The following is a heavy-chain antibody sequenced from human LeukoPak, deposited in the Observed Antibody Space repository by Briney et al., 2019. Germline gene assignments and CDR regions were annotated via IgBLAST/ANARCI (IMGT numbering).Heavy chain of an antibody. D-gene: IGHD6-13*01. V-gene: IGHV4-59*08. CDR3: SVTSSSWTPYYFDY. Sequence: SSETLSLTCTVSGGSISSYYWIWLRHPPGKGLEGLGYFYYSGCTNYNPSLKSRVTISVATSKNQFSLKLSSVTAADTAVYYCSVTSSSWTPYYFDYWGQGTLVTVSS. CDR1: GGSISSYY. J-gene: IGHJ4*02. CDR2: FYYSGCT.